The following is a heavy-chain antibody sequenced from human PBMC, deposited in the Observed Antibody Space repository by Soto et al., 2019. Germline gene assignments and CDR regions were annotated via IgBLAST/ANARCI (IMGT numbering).Heavy chain of an antibody. CDR1: GGTFSSLA. Sequence: ASVKVSCKASGGTFSSLAISWVRQAPGRGLEWMGGTIPNFGTANYAQKFQDRVTINADEYTTTAYMELSGLRSEDTAVYYCARGLGHSDSSGYYMYFEQWGQGTQVTVSS. D-gene: IGHD3-22*01. J-gene: IGHJ4*02. CDR2: TIPNFGTA. V-gene: IGHV1-69*13. CDR3: ARGLGHSDSSGYYMYFEQ.